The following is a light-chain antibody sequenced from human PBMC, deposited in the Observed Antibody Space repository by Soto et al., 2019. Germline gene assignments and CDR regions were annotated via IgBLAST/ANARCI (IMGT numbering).Light chain of an antibody. V-gene: IGKV4-1*01. CDR2: WAS. CDR1: QSVLYSSNNKNY. CDR3: QQYYGTPYT. J-gene: IGKJ2*01. Sequence: DIVMTQSPDSLAVSLGERATINCKSSQSVLYSSNNKNYLAWYQQKPGQPPKLLIYWASTRESGVPDRFSGSGSGTDLTLTVSSLQAEDVAVYYCQQYYGTPYTFGQGTKVDIK.